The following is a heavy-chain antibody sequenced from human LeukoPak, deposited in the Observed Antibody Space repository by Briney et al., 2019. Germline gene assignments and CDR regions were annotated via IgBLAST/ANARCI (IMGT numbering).Heavy chain of an antibody. J-gene: IGHJ4*02. D-gene: IGHD3-10*01. CDR1: SGSFSGYY. Sequence: KASETLSLTCTVYSGSFSGYYWGWIRLPPGKGLEWIGEIKDGGITNYNPSLRSRVTISKDTSNNQLSLKLHSATAADTAVYYCVRGFSGVVGDHWGQGSLVTVSS. CDR2: IKDGGIT. CDR3: VRGFSGVVGDH. V-gene: IGHV4-34*01.